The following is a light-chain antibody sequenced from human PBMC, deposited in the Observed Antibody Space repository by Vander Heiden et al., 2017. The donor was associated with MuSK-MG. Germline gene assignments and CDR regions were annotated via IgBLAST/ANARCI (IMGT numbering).Light chain of an antibody. CDR1: QSVSSSY. CDR3: QQYGNSPFT. Sequence: IALTQSPGTLSLSPGERATLSCRASQSVSSSYVAWYQQKPGQAPRLLIDGASSRATGIPDRFSGSGSGTDFTLTISRLEPEDLAVYYCQQYGNSPFTFGPGTKVDIK. CDR2: GAS. J-gene: IGKJ3*01. V-gene: IGKV3-20*01.